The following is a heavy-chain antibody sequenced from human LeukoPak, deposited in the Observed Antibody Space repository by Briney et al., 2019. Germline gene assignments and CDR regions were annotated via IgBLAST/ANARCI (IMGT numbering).Heavy chain of an antibody. D-gene: IGHD3-22*01. CDR3: APLYDSSGYAFDY. CDR1: GYTFTGKY. J-gene: IGHJ4*02. CDR2: INPKSGAT. V-gene: IGHV1-2*02. Sequence: ASVTVSCKASGYTFTGKYMHWVRQAPGQGLAWMGWINPKSGATKYGQKFQGRVTMTRDTSITTAYMELSRLRSDDTAVYYCAPLYDSSGYAFDYWGQGTLVTVSS.